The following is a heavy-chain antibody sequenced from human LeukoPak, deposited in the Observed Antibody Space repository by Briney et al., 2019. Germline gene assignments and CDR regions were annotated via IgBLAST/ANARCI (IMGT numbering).Heavy chain of an antibody. CDR3: ARSPTKRVTEDY. J-gene: IGHJ4*02. CDR2: ISPSGSS. V-gene: IGHV4-4*02. CDR1: DVSIFSSTH. Sequence: PSGTLSLTCAVSDVSIFSSTHWCWVRQPPGKGLEWIGQISPSGSSNYSPSLNSRVTISADKSRTQFYLKVTFVNAADTAVYYCARSPTKRVTEDYGGQGILVTVSS. D-gene: IGHD5-18*01.